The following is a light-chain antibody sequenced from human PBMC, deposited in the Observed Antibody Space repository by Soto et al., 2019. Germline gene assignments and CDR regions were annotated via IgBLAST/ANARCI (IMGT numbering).Light chain of an antibody. CDR1: SSDIGTYKF. J-gene: IGLJ2*01. CDR2: EGS. Sequence: QSALTQPASVSGSPGQSITISCTGTSSDIGTYKFVSWYQLHPGRAPKLVIYEGSQRPSEVSNRFSGSKSGNTTSLTISGLQPDDEADYYCCSYAGRSTLIFGGGTKLTVL. CDR3: CSYAGRSTLI. V-gene: IGLV2-23*01.